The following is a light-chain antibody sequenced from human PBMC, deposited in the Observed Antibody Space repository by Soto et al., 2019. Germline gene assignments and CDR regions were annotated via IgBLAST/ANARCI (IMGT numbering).Light chain of an antibody. CDR2: EVS. CDR1: SSDIGGDKY. J-gene: IGLJ1*01. CDR3: NSYTSSSTQV. V-gene: IGLV2-14*01. Sequence: QSALTQPASVSGSPGQSITISCTGTSSDIGGDKYVSWYQQHPGKAPKLMIYEVSSRPSGVSNRFSGSKSGNTASLTISGLQAEDEADYYCNSYTSSSTQVFGTGTKVTVL.